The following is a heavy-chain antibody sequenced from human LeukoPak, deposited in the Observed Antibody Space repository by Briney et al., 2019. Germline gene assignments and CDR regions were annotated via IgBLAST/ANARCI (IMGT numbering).Heavy chain of an antibody. D-gene: IGHD3-3*01. V-gene: IGHV1-69*04. Sequence: SAKVSCKASGGNFSSYAISWLRQAPGQGLEWMVRIIPTLGIANYAQKFQGRVTITTDKSRSTAYMELSSLRSEDTAVYYCAGSRYYDHYYYGMDVWGQGTTVTVSS. J-gene: IGHJ6*02. CDR3: AGSRYYDHYYYGMDV. CDR2: IIPTLGIA. CDR1: GGNFSSYA.